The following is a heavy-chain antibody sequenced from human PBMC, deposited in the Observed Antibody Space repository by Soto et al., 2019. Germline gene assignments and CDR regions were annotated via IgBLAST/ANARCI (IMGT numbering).Heavy chain of an antibody. D-gene: IGHD2-2*01. CDR2: IIPIFGTA. CDR1: GGTFSRYA. V-gene: IGHV1-69*06. CDR3: ARGDILVGPAAIKRIIWFAP. Sequence: VASVNVSCQASGGTFSRYAISWVRQAPGQGLEWMGGIIPIFGTANYAQEFQGRVTNTADKSTSTAYLEPSSRSSEGPDVYFCARGDILVGPAAIKRIIWFAPWGQGTLVTVSS. J-gene: IGHJ5*02.